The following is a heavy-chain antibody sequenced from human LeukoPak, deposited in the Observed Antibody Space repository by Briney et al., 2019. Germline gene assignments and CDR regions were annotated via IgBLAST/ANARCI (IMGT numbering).Heavy chain of an antibody. CDR1: GFTFSSYS. D-gene: IGHD2-15*01. CDR2: ISSSSSYI. CDR3: GGNAIGYGSGGSYYSF. Sequence: GGSLRLSCAASGFTFSSYSMNWVRQAPGKGLEWVSSISSSSSYIYYADSVKGRFTISRDNAKNSLYLQMNSLRAEDTAVYYCGGNAIGYGSGGSYYSFWGRGTVVTVSS. J-gene: IGHJ4*02. V-gene: IGHV3-21*01.